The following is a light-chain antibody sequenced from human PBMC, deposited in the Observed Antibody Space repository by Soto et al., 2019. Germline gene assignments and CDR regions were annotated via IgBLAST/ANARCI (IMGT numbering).Light chain of an antibody. Sequence: ALTQPASVSESPGQSITISCTGTSSDVGGYNYVSWYQQHPGKAPKLMIYEVSNRPSGVSNRFSGSKSGNTASLTISGLQAEDEADYYCSSYTSSSAYVFGTGTKVTVL. CDR3: SSYTSSSAYV. CDR2: EVS. CDR1: SSDVGGYNY. V-gene: IGLV2-14*01. J-gene: IGLJ1*01.